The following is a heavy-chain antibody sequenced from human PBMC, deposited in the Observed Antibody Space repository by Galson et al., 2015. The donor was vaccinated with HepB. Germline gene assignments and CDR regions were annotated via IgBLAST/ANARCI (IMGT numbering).Heavy chain of an antibody. J-gene: IGHJ4*02. CDR3: AREGVVAAADY. CDR1: GFSLSSYW. D-gene: IGHD2-2*01. V-gene: IGHV3-7*05. CDR2: IKQDGSEK. Sequence: SLRLYCAASGFSLSSYWMRWVRQAPGKGLEWVANIKQDGSEKNYVDSVKGRFTISRDNAKNSLYLQMNSLRAEDTAIYYCAREGVVAAADYWGQGTLVTVSS.